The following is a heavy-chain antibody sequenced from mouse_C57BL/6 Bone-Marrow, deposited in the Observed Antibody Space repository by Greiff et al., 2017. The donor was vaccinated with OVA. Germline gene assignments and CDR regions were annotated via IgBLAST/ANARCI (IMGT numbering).Heavy chain of an antibody. CDR2: INPNNGGT. CDR3: AREEYDGSSYGMDY. Sequence: EVKLQQSGPELVKPGASVKISCKASGYTFTDYYMNWVKQSHGKSLEWIGDINPNNGGTSYNQKFKGKATLTVDKSSSTAYMELRSLTSEDSAVYDCAREEYDGSSYGMDYWGQGTSVTVSS. V-gene: IGHV1-26*01. J-gene: IGHJ4*01. CDR1: GYTFTDYY. D-gene: IGHD1-1*01.